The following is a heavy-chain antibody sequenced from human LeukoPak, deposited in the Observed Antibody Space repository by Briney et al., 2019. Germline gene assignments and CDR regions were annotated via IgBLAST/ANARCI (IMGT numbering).Heavy chain of an antibody. CDR2: ISGGDTTI. CDR1: GFTISSYE. V-gene: IGHV3-48*03. J-gene: IGHJ5*02. CDR3: TRGTGGSA. Sequence: GGSLGLSCAASGFTISSYEMNWVRQAPGKGLEWVSYISGGDTTIYYADSVRGRFTISRDNAKNSLYLQMNSLRAEDTALYYCTRGTGGSAWGQGTLVTVSS. D-gene: IGHD2-15*01.